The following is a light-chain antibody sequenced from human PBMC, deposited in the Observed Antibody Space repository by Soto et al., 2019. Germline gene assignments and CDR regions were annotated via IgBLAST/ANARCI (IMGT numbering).Light chain of an antibody. CDR3: QQFNSYPLT. J-gene: IGKJ5*01. CDR2: VAS. Sequence: DIQMTQSPSSLSASVGDRVTITCRASQGISRYLAWYQQKQGKXXKLLIYVASTLQSGVPSRFSGSGSGTDFTITISSLQPEDFAAYYCQQFNSYPLTFGQGTRLEI. CDR1: QGISRY. V-gene: IGKV1-9*01.